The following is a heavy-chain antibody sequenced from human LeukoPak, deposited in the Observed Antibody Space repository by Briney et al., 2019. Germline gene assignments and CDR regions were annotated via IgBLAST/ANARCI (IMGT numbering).Heavy chain of an antibody. CDR2: IIPIFGTA. Sequence: AASVKVSCKASGGTFSSYAISWVRQAPGQGLEWMGGIIPIFGTANYAQKFQGRVTITADKSTSTAYMELSSLRSEDTAVYYCARGRGLPGPLDYWGQGTLVTVSS. J-gene: IGHJ4*02. V-gene: IGHV1-69*06. CDR1: GGTFSSYA. CDR3: ARGRGLPGPLDY. D-gene: IGHD3-10*01.